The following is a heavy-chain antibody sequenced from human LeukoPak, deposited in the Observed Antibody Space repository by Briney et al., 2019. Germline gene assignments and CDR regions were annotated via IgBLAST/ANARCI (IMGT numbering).Heavy chain of an antibody. J-gene: IGHJ4*02. CDR3: ARAHYDSSGYYPLGY. D-gene: IGHD3-22*01. CDR1: GYTFTSYG. Sequence: GASVEVSCKASGYTFTSYGISWVRQAPGQGLEWMGWISAYNGNTNYAQKLQGRVTMTTDTSTSTAYMELRSLRSDDTAVYYCARAHYDSSGYYPLGYWGQGTLVTVSS. CDR2: ISAYNGNT. V-gene: IGHV1-18*01.